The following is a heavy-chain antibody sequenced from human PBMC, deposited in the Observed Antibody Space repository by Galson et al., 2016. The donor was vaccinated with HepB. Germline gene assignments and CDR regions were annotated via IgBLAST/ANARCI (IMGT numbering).Heavy chain of an antibody. CDR2: VYPADSDT. CDR1: EYTFTTYW. J-gene: IGHJ6*02. V-gene: IGHV5-51*01. Sequence: QSGAEVKKPGESLRISCKASEYTFTTYWISWVRQRPGKGLEWMGIVYPADSDTRYSQSFQGRVTFSADKSISTAYLQWSSLKASDTAMYYCARGGGYFDREAYFYYGMDVWGQGTSVTVSS. D-gene: IGHD3-9*01. CDR3: ARGGGYFDREAYFYYGMDV.